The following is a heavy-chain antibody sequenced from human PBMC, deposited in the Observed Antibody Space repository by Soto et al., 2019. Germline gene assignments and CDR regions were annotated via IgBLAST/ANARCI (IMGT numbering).Heavy chain of an antibody. CDR1: GYRLAGFY. Sequence: ASVKVSCKASGYRLAGFYMHWVRQAPGQGLESMGWINPNSGVTKYAQMFRGRVTMTSDTSISTAYMELSRLKSDDTAVYYCARGAPLDEGLSLNPVPYGMDVWGKGPTVTVSS. D-gene: IGHD3-3*01. CDR3: ARGAPLDEGLSLNPVPYGMDV. CDR2: INPNSGVT. V-gene: IGHV1-2*02. J-gene: IGHJ6*04.